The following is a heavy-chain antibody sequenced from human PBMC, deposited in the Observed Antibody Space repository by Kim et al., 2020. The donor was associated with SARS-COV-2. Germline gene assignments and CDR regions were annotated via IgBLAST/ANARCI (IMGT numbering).Heavy chain of an antibody. Sequence: GGSLRLSCAASGFTFSSYAMSWVRQAPGKGLEWVSAISGSGGSTYYADSVKGRFTISRDNSKNTLYLQMNSLRAEDTAVYYCAKEMNARLPPPEYDFWSGPFGYYGMDVWGQGTTVTVSS. CDR1: GFTFSSYA. V-gene: IGHV3-23*01. J-gene: IGHJ6*02. CDR3: AKEMNARLPPPEYDFWSGPFGYYGMDV. D-gene: IGHD3-3*01. CDR2: ISGSGGST.